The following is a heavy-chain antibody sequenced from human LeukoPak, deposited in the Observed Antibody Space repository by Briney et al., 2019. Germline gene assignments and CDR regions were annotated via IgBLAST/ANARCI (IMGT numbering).Heavy chain of an antibody. CDR1: GYTFTRYY. CDR3: ASLFSSSGWYDYFDY. Sequence: ASVKVSCKASGYTFTRYYLHWVRQAPGQGLEWMGIINPSGGSTSYAQKFQGRVTMTRDTSTSTVYMELSSLRSEDTAVYYCASLFSSSGWYDYFDYWGQGTLVTVSS. V-gene: IGHV1-46*01. D-gene: IGHD6-19*01. J-gene: IGHJ4*02. CDR2: INPSGGST.